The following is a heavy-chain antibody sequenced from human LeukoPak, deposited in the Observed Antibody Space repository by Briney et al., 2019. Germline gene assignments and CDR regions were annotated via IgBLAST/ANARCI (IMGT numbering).Heavy chain of an antibody. CDR1: GGSISSGSYY. CDR3: AREGYYDSSGYYAYNWFDP. D-gene: IGHD3-22*01. V-gene: IGHV4-61*02. J-gene: IGHJ5*02. CDR2: IYTSGST. Sequence: SQTLSLTCTVSGGSISSGSYYWSWIRQPAGKGLEWIGRIYTSGSTNYNPPLKSRVTISVDTSKNQFSLKLSSVTAADTAVYYCAREGYYDSSGYYAYNWFDPWGQGTLVTVSS.